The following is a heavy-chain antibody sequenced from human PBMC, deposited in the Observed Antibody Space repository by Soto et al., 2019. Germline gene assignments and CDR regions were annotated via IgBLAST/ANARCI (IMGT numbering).Heavy chain of an antibody. CDR2: IVVGNDNT. J-gene: IGHJ4*02. D-gene: IGHD1-1*01. CDR1: GFTFPSSA. Sequence: QMHLVQSGPEVKKPGTSVKVSCKASGFTFPSSAVQWVRQARGQRLEWIGWIVVGNDNTDSAQKFQERVTFTSDMSTSTVYMELSSLKSEDTALYYCAADDMTTLIWGQGPLVSVSS. V-gene: IGHV1-58*01. CDR3: AADDMTTLI.